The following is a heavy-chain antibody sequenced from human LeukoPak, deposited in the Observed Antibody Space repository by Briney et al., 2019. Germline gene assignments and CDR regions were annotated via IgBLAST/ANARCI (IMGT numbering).Heavy chain of an antibody. Sequence: ASVKVSCPASGYTFTGYFMHWVRQAPGQGLEWMGWINPKSGGTNYAQKFQGRVTMTRDTSISTAYVELSRLGSDDTAVYYCARGRGYNYGHEGSVDFWGQGTLVTVSS. V-gene: IGHV1-2*02. J-gene: IGHJ4*02. CDR1: GYTFTGYF. CDR2: INPKSGGT. D-gene: IGHD5-18*01. CDR3: ARGRGYNYGHEGSVDF.